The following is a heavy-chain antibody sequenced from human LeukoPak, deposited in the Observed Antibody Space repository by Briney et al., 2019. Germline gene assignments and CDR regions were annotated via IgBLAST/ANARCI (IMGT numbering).Heavy chain of an antibody. Sequence: GASVRVSFKASGYTLTRYYMHWVREAPGQGREWVGGINHNSGGTNYAQKFQGRVTMTRDTSSSTAYMELSRLSADATAVYYCARYRDYYDSSGYLDYWGQGTLVTVSS. D-gene: IGHD3-22*01. CDR2: INHNSGGT. CDR3: ARYRDYYDSSGYLDY. V-gene: IGHV1-2*02. CDR1: GYTLTRYY. J-gene: IGHJ4*02.